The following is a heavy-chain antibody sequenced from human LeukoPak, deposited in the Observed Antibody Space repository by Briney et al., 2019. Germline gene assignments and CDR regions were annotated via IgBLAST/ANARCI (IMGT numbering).Heavy chain of an antibody. V-gene: IGHV3-30*04. Sequence: PGGSLRLSCAASGFTLSSYAMHWVRQAPGKGLEWVAVISYDANKIYYADSVKGRFTISRDNSKNTLYLQMNSLRAEDTAVYYCARSEYATSSYMDVWGKGTTVTVSS. CDR1: GFTLSSYA. CDR2: ISYDANKI. CDR3: ARSEYATSSYMDV. J-gene: IGHJ6*03. D-gene: IGHD6-6*01.